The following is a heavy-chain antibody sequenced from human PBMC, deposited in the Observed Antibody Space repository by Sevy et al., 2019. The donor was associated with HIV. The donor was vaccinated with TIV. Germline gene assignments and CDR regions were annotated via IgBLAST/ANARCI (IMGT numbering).Heavy chain of an antibody. CDR3: ARAPGQYSSGWYYFDY. CDR2: IYYSGST. D-gene: IGHD6-19*01. V-gene: IGHV4-59*01. J-gene: IGHJ4*02. CDR1: GGSISSYY. Sequence: SETLSLTCTVSGGSISSYYWSWIRQPPGKGLEWIGYIYYSGSTNYNPSLKSRVTISVDTSKNQFSLKLSSVTAADTAVYHCARAPGQYSSGWYYFDYWGQGTLVTVSS.